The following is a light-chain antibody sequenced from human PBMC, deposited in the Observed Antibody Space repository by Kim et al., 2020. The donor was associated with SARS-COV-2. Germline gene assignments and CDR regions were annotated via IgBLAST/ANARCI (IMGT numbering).Light chain of an antibody. J-gene: IGKJ1*01. V-gene: IGKV2-30*02. Sequence: PSSISCSSSQSLVHSDGNTYLIWFQQRPGQSPRRLISKASNRDSGVPDRFSGSASGTIFTLEISSVEAEDVGIYYCMQASHWPWTFGQGTKVDIK. CDR3: MQASHWPWT. CDR2: KAS. CDR1: QSLVHSDGNTY.